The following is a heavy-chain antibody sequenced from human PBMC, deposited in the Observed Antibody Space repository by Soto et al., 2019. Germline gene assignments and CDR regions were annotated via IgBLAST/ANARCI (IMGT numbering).Heavy chain of an antibody. CDR3: ARSIGFGEAYNYGMDV. Sequence: ASVKVSCKASGCTFTGYYLHWVRQAPGQEPEWMGWINPNSGGTNFAQKFQGRVTMTRDTSIKTVYMELSRLRSDDTAVYYCARSIGFGEAYNYGMDVWGQGTTVTVSS. CDR2: INPNSGGT. D-gene: IGHD3-10*01. J-gene: IGHJ6*02. CDR1: GCTFTGYY. V-gene: IGHV1-2*02.